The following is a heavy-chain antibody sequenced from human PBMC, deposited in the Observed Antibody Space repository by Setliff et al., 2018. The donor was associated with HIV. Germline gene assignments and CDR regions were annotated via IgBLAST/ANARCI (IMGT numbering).Heavy chain of an antibody. CDR2: IYHNGNT. Sequence: SETLSLTCTVAGGSTSSSSYYWGWIRQPPGMGLEWIASIYHNGNTYYNPSPKSRVTMSVDTSKNQFTLKLSSVTAADTAVYYCATSLITVPPDAFDIWGQGTMVTVSS. V-gene: IGHV4-39*06. CDR3: ATSLITVPPDAFDI. D-gene: IGHD4-4*01. CDR1: GGSTSSSSYY. J-gene: IGHJ3*02.